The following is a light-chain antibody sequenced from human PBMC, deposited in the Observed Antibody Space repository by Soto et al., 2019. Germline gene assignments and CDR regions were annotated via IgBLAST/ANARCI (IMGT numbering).Light chain of an antibody. CDR3: QQYNSYPLT. CDR2: KAS. Sequence: DIQMTQSPSTLSASVGDRVTITCRASQSISSWLAWYQQKPGKAPKLLIYKASSLESGVPSRFSGSGSGTEFTLNISSRQPDDFATYYCQQYNSYPLTFGQGTKVEIK. CDR1: QSISSW. J-gene: IGKJ1*01. V-gene: IGKV1-5*03.